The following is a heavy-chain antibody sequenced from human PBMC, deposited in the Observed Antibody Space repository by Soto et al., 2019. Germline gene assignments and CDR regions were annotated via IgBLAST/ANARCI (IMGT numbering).Heavy chain of an antibody. Sequence: ASVKVSCKASGYIFTNYYMHWVRRAPGQRLEWMGRIIGGNGDTKYSQKFRDRVTFTRDTSASTAYMDLSSLTSEDTAVYYCASNQKGTYTGMDVWGEGTRVTVS. CDR3: ASNQKGTYTGMDV. CDR1: GYIFTNYY. CDR2: IIGGNGDT. V-gene: IGHV1-3*01. J-gene: IGHJ6*02. D-gene: IGHD5-18*01.